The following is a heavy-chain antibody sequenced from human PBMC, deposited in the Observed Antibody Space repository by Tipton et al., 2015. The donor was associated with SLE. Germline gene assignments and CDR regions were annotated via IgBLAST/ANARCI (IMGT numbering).Heavy chain of an antibody. CDR3: ARLQAAGAWSDP. CDR2: IYYSGST. CDR1: GGSISSYY. Sequence: TLSLTCTVSGGSISSYYWSWIRQPPGKGLEWIGYIYYSGSTNYNPSLKSRVTISVDTSKNQFSLKVSSVTAADTAVYYCARLQAAGAWSDPWGQGTLVTVSS. V-gene: IGHV4-59*08. D-gene: IGHD6-13*01. J-gene: IGHJ5*02.